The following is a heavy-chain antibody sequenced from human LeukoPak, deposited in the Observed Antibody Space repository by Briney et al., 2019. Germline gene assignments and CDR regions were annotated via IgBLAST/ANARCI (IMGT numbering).Heavy chain of an antibody. D-gene: IGHD1-26*01. V-gene: IGHV3-30*02. CDR2: MQYDGSVE. CDR3: AASKTTIY. CDR1: GFSFSNYG. Sequence: GGSLRLSCVASGFSFSNYGTHWVRQAPGKGLEWVTFMQYDGSVEFYADSVKGRFTISRDNSKNTVYLQMTSLRTEDTAVYYCAASKTTIYWGQGTLVTVSS. J-gene: IGHJ4*02.